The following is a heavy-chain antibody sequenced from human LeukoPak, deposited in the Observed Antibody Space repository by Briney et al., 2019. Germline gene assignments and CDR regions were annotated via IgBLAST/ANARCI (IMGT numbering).Heavy chain of an antibody. J-gene: IGHJ6*03. Sequence: AGGSLRLSCAASGFSFDDYGMSWVRQAPGKGLEWVSGINWSGGSTDYADSVKGRFTISRDNAKNSLYLHMNSLRAEDTAFYYCARDKQIDYSFYYMDVWGKGTTVTVSS. V-gene: IGHV3-20*04. D-gene: IGHD3-22*01. CDR3: ARDKQIDYSFYYMDV. CDR2: INWSGGST. CDR1: GFSFDDYG.